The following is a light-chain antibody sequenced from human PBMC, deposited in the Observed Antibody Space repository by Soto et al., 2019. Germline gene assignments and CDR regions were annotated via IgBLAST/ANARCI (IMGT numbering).Light chain of an antibody. CDR2: GNS. CDR1: GSNIGNNF. CDR3: QSYDSSLSGYV. Sequence: QSVLTQPPSASGTPGEMVTISCSGGGSNIGNNFVYWYQQLPGAAPQLLIYGNSNRPSGVPDRFSGSKSGTSASLAITGLQAEDEADYYCQSYDSSLSGYVFGTGTKLTVL. J-gene: IGLJ1*01. V-gene: IGLV1-40*01.